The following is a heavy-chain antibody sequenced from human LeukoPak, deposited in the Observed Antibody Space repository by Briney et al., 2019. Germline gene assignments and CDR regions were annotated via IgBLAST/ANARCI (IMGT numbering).Heavy chain of an antibody. CDR3: AKDSKARVRATSPSYFQH. V-gene: IGHV3-9*01. CDR2: ISWNSGSI. Sequence: PGGSLRLSCSASGLTFDDYAMHWVRQAPGKGLEWGSGISWNSGSIGYADSVKGRFTISRDNAKNSLYLQMNSLRAEDTALYYCAKDSKARVRATSPSYFQHWGQGTLVTVSS. D-gene: IGHD1-26*01. J-gene: IGHJ1*01. CDR1: GLTFDDYA.